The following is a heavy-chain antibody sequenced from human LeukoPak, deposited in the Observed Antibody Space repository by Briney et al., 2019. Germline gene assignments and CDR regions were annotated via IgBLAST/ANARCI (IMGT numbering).Heavy chain of an antibody. J-gene: IGHJ6*03. CDR1: GYTFTSYD. CDR2: MNPNSGNT. D-gene: IGHD4-23*01. V-gene: IGHV1-8*03. Sequence: ASVKVSCKASGYTFTSYDINWVRQATGQGLEWMGWMNPNSGNTGYAQKFQGRVTITRNTSISTAYMELSSLRSEDTAVYYCARGGGNLHYYYYMDVWGKGTTVTVSS. CDR3: ARGGGNLHYYYYMDV.